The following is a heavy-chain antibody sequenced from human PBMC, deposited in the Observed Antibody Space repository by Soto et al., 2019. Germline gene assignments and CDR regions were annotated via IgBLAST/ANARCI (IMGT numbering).Heavy chain of an antibody. Sequence: ETLSLTCAVYGGSFSGYYWSWIRQPPGKGLEWIGEINHSGSTNYNPSLKSRVTISVDTSKNQFSLKLSSVTAADTAVYYCARSPYYYCSSTSCSDKTFDYWGQGTLVTVSS. CDR1: GGSFSGYY. CDR2: INHSGST. D-gene: IGHD2-2*01. J-gene: IGHJ4*02. V-gene: IGHV4-34*01. CDR3: ARSPYYYCSSTSCSDKTFDY.